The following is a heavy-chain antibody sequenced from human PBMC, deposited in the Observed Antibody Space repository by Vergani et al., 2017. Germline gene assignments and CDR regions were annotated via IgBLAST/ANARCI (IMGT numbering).Heavy chain of an antibody. D-gene: IGHD2-15*01. V-gene: IGHV3-11*01. CDR1: GFTFSDYY. CDR2: ISSSGSTI. Sequence: VQLVESGGGLVQPGGSLRLSCAASGFTFSDYYMSWIRQAPGKGLEWVSYISSSGSTIYYADSVKGRFTIARDNAKNSLYLQMNILRAEDTAVYYCAGYGTYCSGGSCYSDYWGQGTLVTVSS. CDR3: AGYGTYCSGGSCYSDY. J-gene: IGHJ4*02.